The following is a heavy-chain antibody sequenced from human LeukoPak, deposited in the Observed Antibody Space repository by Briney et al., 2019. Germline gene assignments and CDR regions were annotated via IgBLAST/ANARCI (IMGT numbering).Heavy chain of an antibody. CDR3: ASNIVATIGMGY. V-gene: IGHV1-2*02. CDR1: GYTFTGYY. D-gene: IGHD5-12*01. Sequence: ASVKVSCKASGYTFTGYYMHWVRQAPGQGLEWMGWINPNSGGTRYAQKFQGRVTMARDMSISTAYMELSSLISDDTAVYHCASNIVATIGMGYWGQGTLVTVPS. J-gene: IGHJ4*02. CDR2: INPNSGGT.